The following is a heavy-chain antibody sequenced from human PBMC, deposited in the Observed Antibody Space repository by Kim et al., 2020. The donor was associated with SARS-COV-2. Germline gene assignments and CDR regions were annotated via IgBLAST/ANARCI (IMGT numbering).Heavy chain of an antibody. J-gene: IGHJ4*02. CDR3: VSCRSSGWYSVY. V-gene: IGHV4-39*01. D-gene: IGHD6-19*01. Sequence: SETLSLTCTVSGGSISSSTYYWGWIRQPPGKGLEWIGTIYYSGSTYYNPSLKSRVTISVDTSKNQFSLKLSSVTAADTAVYYCVSCRSSGWYSVYWGQGTLVTVSS. CDR1: GGSISSSTYY. CDR2: IYYSGST.